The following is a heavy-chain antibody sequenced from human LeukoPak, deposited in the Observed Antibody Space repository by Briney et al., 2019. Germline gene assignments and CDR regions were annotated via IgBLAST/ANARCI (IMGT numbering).Heavy chain of an antibody. J-gene: IGHJ5*02. CDR1: GFTFSSYA. D-gene: IGHD3-3*01. V-gene: IGHV3-9*01. Sequence: GGSLRLSCAASGFTFSSYAMPWVRQAPGKGLEWVSGISWNSGSIGYADSVKGRFTISRDNAKNSLYLQMNSLRAEDTALYYCAKDRIAIFGVVSGFDPWGQGTLVTVSS. CDR3: AKDRIAIFGVVSGFDP. CDR2: ISWNSGSI.